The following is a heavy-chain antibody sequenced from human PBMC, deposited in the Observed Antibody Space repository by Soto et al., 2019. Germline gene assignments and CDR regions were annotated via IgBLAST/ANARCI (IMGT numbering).Heavy chain of an antibody. CDR3: ARGYDFWSGYYYPYGIDV. Sequence: QVQLVESGGGVVQPGRSLRLSCAASGFTFSSYAMHWVRQAPGKGLEWVAVISYDGSNKNYADSVKGRFTIPRDNSKNTLYLQMNSLRAEDTAVYYCARGYDFWSGYYYPYGIDVWGQGTTVTVSS. V-gene: IGHV3-30-3*01. CDR2: ISYDGSNK. CDR1: GFTFSSYA. J-gene: IGHJ6*02. D-gene: IGHD3-3*01.